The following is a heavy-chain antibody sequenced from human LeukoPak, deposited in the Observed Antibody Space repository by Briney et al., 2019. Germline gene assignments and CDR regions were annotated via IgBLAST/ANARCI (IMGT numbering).Heavy chain of an antibody. CDR3: AREGEDSEGTNWSDP. CDR2: INPNSGGT. CDR1: GYTFTGYY. D-gene: IGHD3-10*01. J-gene: IGHJ5*02. V-gene: IGHV1-2*02. Sequence: ASVKVSCKASGYTFTGYYMHWVRQAPGQGLEWMGWINPNSGGTNYAQKFQGRVTMTRDTSISTAYMELSRLRSDDTAVYYCAREGEDSEGTNWSDPWGQGTLVTVSS.